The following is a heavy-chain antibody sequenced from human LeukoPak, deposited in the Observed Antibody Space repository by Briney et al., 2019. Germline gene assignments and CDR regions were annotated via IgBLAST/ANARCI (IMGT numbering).Heavy chain of an antibody. J-gene: IGHJ4*02. D-gene: IGHD1-7*01. CDR3: ARSSRELGGYAPWELMPPFDY. V-gene: IGHV3-7*01. Sequence: GGSLRLSCAASGFTFSSKWMSWVRQAPGKGLEWVGNIQPDGSEGYPVDSVKGRFTISRDNAKNSLYLQMNSLRAEDTAVYYCARSSRELGGYAPWELMPPFDYWGQGTLVTVSS. CDR2: IQPDGSEG. CDR1: GFTFSSKW.